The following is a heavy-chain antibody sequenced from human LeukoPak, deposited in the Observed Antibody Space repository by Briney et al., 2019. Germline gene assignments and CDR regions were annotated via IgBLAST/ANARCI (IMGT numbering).Heavy chain of an antibody. CDR2: ISSSSKYI. J-gene: IGHJ4*02. CDR3: ARDPSFYYYFDY. CDR1: GFNFSDYN. D-gene: IGHD3-10*01. V-gene: IGHV3-21*01. Sequence: GGSLRLSCAASGFNFSDYNMNWVRQAPGKGLEWVSVISSSSKYIYYADSVKGRFTISRDNAKNTLYLQVNSLRAEDSAVYYCARDPSFYYYFDYWGQGTLVTVSS.